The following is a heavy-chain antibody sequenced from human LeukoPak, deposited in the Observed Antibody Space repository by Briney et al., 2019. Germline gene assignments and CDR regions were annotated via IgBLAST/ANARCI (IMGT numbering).Heavy chain of an antibody. CDR2: INTDGSST. D-gene: IGHD6-13*01. J-gene: IGHJ6*03. Sequence: PGGSLRLSCAASGFTFSSYWMHWVRQAPGKGLVWVSRINTDGSSTSYADSVKGRFTISRDNAKNTLYLQMNSLRAEDTAVYYCTRDGSSWYYMDVWGKGTTVTVSS. CDR3: TRDGSSWYYMDV. CDR1: GFTFSSYW. V-gene: IGHV3-74*01.